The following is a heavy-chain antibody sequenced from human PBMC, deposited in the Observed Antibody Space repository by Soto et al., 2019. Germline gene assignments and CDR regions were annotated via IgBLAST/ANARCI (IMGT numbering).Heavy chain of an antibody. Sequence: SETLSLTCTVSGGSISSGGYYWSWIRQHPGKGLEWIGYIYYSGSTYYNPSLKSRVTISVDTSKNQFSLKLSSVTAADTAVYYCARENYYDSSGYYADYWGQGTLVTVSS. CDR1: GGSISSGGYY. J-gene: IGHJ4*02. V-gene: IGHV4-31*03. CDR2: IYYSGST. CDR3: ARENYYDSSGYYADY. D-gene: IGHD3-22*01.